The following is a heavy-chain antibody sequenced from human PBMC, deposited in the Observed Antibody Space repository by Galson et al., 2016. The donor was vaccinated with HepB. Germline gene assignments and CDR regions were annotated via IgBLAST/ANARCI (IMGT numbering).Heavy chain of an antibody. Sequence: TLSLTCTVSGASINRGAYYWSWIRQHPGRALEWIGNIYNSGRTYYNPSLRSRPTISFDTSKNQFSLKLSSLTAADTAVYYCATDYGDTNGFDIWGQGTTVTVSS. D-gene: IGHD4-17*01. V-gene: IGHV4-31*03. J-gene: IGHJ3*02. CDR3: ATDYGDTNGFDI. CDR2: IYNSGRT. CDR1: GASINRGAYY.